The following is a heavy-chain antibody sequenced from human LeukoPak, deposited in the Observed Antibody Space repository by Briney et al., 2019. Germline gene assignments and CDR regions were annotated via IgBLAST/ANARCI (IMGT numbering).Heavy chain of an antibody. J-gene: IGHJ4*02. V-gene: IGHV3-66*01. CDR1: GFTVSSNY. CDR3: ARGGIQLWPWYFDY. Sequence: GGSLRLSCAASGFTVSSNYMSWVRQAPGKGLEWVSVIYSGGSTYYADSVKGRFTISRDNSKNTLYLQMNSLRAEDTAVYYCARGGIQLWPWYFDYWGQGTLVTVSS. D-gene: IGHD5-18*01. CDR2: IYSGGST.